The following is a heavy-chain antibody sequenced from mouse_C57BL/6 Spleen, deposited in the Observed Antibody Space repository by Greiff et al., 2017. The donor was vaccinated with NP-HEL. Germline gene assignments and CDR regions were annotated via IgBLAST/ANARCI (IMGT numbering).Heavy chain of an antibody. D-gene: IGHD1-2*01. J-gene: IGHJ1*03. Sequence: EVKLVESGGGLVKPGGSLKLSCAASGFTFSDYGMHWVRQAPEKGLEWVAYISSGSSTIYYADTVKGRFTISRDNAKNTLFLQMTSLRSEDTAMYYCARGTTARYFDVWGTGTTVTVTS. CDR2: ISSGSSTI. CDR1: GFTFSDYG. CDR3: ARGTTARYFDV. V-gene: IGHV5-17*01.